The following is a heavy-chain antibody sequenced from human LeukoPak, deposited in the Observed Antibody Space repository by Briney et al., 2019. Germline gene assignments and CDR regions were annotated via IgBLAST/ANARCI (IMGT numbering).Heavy chain of an antibody. Sequence: PGGSLRLSCAASGSTFSDSAVDWFRQASGKGPEWVGRIRSKTNNYATTYAASVKGRFTISRDDSKNTAYLQMNSLKAEDTAVYYCARLYSDYLWGSMVYWGQRILVTVST. D-gene: IGHD3-16*01. CDR2: IRSKTNNYAT. V-gene: IGHV3-73*01. CDR3: ARLYSDYLWGSMVY. J-gene: IGHJ4*02. CDR1: GSTFSDSA.